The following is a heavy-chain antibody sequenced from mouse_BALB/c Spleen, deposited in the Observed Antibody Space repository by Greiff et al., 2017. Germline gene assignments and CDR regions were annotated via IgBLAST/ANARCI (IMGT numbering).Heavy chain of an antibody. CDR2: IWSGGST. J-gene: IGHJ3*01. CDR3: ARGLALAY. CDR1: GFSLTSYG. V-gene: IGHV2-4-1*01. Sequence: QVQLQQSGPGLVQPSQSLSITCTVSGFSLTSYGVHWVRQSPGKGLEWLGVIWSGGSTDYNAAFISRLSISKDNSKSQVFLKMNSLQTDDTARYYCARGLALAYWGQGTLVTVSA.